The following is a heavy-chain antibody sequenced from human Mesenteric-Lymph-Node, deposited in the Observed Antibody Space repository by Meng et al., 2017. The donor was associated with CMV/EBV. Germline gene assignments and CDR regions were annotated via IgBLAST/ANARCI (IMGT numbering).Heavy chain of an antibody. CDR1: GGSCSGYY. D-gene: IGHD1/OR15-1a*01. J-gene: IGHJ4*02. CDR2: INHSGST. V-gene: IGHV4-34*01. Sequence: LTCSVYGGSCSGYYRSWIHQPPGKGLEWIGEINHSGSTNYDSSLKSRLTTTVDTSMNQSSLKLRCVTAADTTLFYCARDQFTGGEHDYWGQGTLVTVSS. CDR3: ARDQFTGGEHDY.